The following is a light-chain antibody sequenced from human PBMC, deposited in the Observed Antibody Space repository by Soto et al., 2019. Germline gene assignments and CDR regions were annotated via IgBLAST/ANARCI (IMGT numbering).Light chain of an antibody. V-gene: IGKV1-9*01. CDR1: KAIGSS. J-gene: IGKJ1*01. CDR3: QQYNSYRT. CDR2: GES. Sequence: IQLAQSPSSLSASVGDSVTITCRASKAIGSSFAWYQQKPGKVPEVLIYGESTLQNGVPSRFSGSGSGTDFTLTISSLQPDDFATYYRQQYNSYRTIGQGTKVDIK.